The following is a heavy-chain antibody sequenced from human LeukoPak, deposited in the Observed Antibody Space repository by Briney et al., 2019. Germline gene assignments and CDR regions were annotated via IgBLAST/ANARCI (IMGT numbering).Heavy chain of an antibody. J-gene: IGHJ4*02. CDR2: ISGSGGST. CDR1: GFTFSSYA. CDR3: AKAAARSRYYDFWSGYYPDY. V-gene: IGHV3-23*01. Sequence: GGSLRLSCAASGFTFSSYAMSWVRQAPGKGVEWVSAISGSGGSTYYADSVKGRFTISRDNSKNTLYLQMNSLRAEDTAVYYCAKAAARSRYYDFWSGYYPDYWGQGTPVTVSS. D-gene: IGHD3-3*01.